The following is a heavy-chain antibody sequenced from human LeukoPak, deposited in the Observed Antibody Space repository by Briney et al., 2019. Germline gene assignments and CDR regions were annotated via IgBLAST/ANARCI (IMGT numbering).Heavy chain of an antibody. CDR1: GGSISSSSYY. CDR2: IYYSGST. D-gene: IGHD3-3*01. V-gene: IGHV4-39*01. CDR3: ACWRRDYDFWSGYHHYFDY. Sequence: SETLSLTCTVSGGSISSSSYYWGWIRQPPGKGLEWIGSIYYSGSTYYNPSLKSRVTISVDTSKNQFSLKLSSVTAADTAVYYCACWRRDYDFWSGYHHYFDYWGQGTLVTVSS. J-gene: IGHJ4*02.